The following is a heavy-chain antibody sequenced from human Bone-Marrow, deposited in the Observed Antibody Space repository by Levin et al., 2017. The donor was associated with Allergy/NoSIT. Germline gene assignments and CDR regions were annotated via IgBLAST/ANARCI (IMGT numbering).Heavy chain of an antibody. CDR3: AREADDSSGFFVFDK. D-gene: IGHD3-22*01. CDR1: GFTFSMHS. V-gene: IGHV3-30*04. CDR2: ISYDGTNK. J-gene: IGHJ3*02. Sequence: AGGSLRLSCAASGFTFSMHSMHWVRQAPGKGLEWVAFISYDGTNKYYAESVKGRFTISRDNSQTTLSLQMNSLTAEDTAIYYCAREADDSSGFFVFDKWGQGTMVTVSS.